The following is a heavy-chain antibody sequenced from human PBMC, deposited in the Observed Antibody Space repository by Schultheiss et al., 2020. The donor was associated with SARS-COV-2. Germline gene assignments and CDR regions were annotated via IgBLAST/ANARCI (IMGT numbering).Heavy chain of an antibody. V-gene: IGHV4-59*12. CDR1: GGSISSYY. D-gene: IGHD3-10*02. Sequence: SETLSLTCTVSGGSISSYYWSWIRQPPGKGLEWIGYIYYSGSTYYNPSLKSRVTMSVDTSKNQFSLKLSSVTAADTAVYYCARCSLFGYMDVWGKGTTVTVAS. J-gene: IGHJ6*03. CDR3: ARCSLFGYMDV. CDR2: IYYSGST.